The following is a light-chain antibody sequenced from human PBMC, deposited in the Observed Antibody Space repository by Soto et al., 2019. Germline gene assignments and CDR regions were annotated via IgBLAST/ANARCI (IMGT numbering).Light chain of an antibody. J-gene: IGKJ3*01. V-gene: IGKV3-20*01. CDR3: QQYGSSLFT. Sequence: DIVLTQSPGTLSLSPGERATLSCRASQSVSSKYLAWYQQKPGQAPRVLIYGTSIRASGVPERFSGSGSVTDFTPTITRLEPEDFAVYYCQQYGSSLFTFGPGTKVDFK. CDR2: GTS. CDR1: QSVSSKY.